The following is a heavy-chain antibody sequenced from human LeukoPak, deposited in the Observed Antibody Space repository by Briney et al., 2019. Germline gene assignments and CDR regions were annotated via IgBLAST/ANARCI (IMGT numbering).Heavy chain of an antibody. J-gene: IGHJ4*02. V-gene: IGHV1-69*05. Sequence: ASVKVSCKASGGTFSSYAISWVRQARGQGLGWMGRIIPIYGTANYAQKFQGRVTITTDESTSTAYIELSSLRSEDTAIYYCARDVYYGGYFDYWGQGTLVTVSS. CDR3: ARDVYYGGYFDY. CDR2: IIPIYGTA. CDR1: GGTFSSYA. D-gene: IGHD3-10*01.